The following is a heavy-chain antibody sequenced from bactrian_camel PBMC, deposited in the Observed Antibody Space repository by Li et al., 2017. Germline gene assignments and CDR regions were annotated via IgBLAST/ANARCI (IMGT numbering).Heavy chain of an antibody. J-gene: IGHJ4*01. CDR2: IDSDGDT. Sequence: QLVESGGDSVQAGGSLRLSCAASGYTYRSACMGWFRQAPGKEREGVAVIDSDGDTAYAESMKDRFTISVDNAKNTLYLQMDSLKPEDTAIYYCAAAKGLPDLLRGGYLSARSYNYWGRGTQVTV. D-gene: IGHD3*01. V-gene: IGHV3S26*01. CDR1: GYTYRSAC. CDR3: AAAKGLPDLLRGGYLSARSYNY.